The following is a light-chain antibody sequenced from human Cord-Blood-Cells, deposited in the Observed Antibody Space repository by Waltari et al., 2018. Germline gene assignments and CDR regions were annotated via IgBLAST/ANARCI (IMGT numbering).Light chain of an antibody. Sequence: DIVMTQSPDSLAVSLGERAPITCKSSQSVLYSSNNKNYLAWYQQKPGQPPKLLIYWASTRESGVPDRFSGSGSGTDFTLPISSLQAEDVAVYYCQQYYSTPLTFGGGTKVEIK. J-gene: IGKJ4*01. V-gene: IGKV4-1*01. CDR3: QQYYSTPLT. CDR2: WAS. CDR1: QSVLYSSNNKNY.